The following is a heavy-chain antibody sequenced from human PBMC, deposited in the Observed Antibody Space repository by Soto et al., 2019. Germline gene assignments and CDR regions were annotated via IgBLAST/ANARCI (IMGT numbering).Heavy chain of an antibody. CDR2: IKQDGSEK. D-gene: IGHD6-13*01. CDR3: ARERAAESGDYFDY. CDR1: GFTFSSYW. Sequence: EVQLVESGGGLVQPGGSLRLSCAASGFTFSSYWMSWVRQAPGKGLEWVANIKQDGSEKYYVDSVKGRFTISRDNAKNSLYLQMNSLRAEDTAVYYCARERAAESGDYFDYWGQGTLVTVSS. V-gene: IGHV3-7*04. J-gene: IGHJ4*02.